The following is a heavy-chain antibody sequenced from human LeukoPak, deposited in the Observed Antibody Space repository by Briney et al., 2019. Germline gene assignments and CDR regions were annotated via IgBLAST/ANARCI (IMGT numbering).Heavy chain of an antibody. J-gene: IGHJ2*01. V-gene: IGHV4-34*01. CDR3: ARGRISVMVPPYWYFYL. D-gene: IGHD3-22*01. CDR2: INHSGTT. Sequence: PSETPSLTCAVSAESFSGYYWSWIRPPPGKGLERIGEINHSGTTNYNPSLKSRVTISVDTSKNQFSLKLSSATAANTSVYYCARGRISVMVPPYWYFYLWGRGTLVTVSS. CDR1: AESFSGYY.